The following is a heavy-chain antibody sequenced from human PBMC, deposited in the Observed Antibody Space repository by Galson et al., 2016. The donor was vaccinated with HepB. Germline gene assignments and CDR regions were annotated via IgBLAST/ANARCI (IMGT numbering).Heavy chain of an antibody. CDR2: IDPTDSYT. CDR1: GYSFTSYW. CDR3: AGGPHYYDGSDFYYGTFDI. J-gene: IGHJ3*02. D-gene: IGHD3-22*01. Sequence: QSGAEVKKPGESLRISCEGSGYSFTSYWITWVRQLLEKGLEWMGRIDPTDSYTSYSPSFQGHVIISADKSISTAYLQWSSLKASDTAMYYCAGGPHYYDGSDFYYGTFDIWGQGTMVTVSS. V-gene: IGHV5-10-1*01.